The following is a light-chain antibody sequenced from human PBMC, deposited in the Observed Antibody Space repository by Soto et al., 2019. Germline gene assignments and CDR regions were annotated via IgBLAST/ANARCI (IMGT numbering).Light chain of an antibody. V-gene: IGKV3-15*01. CDR1: QSVNSN. Sequence: EIVMTQSPATLSVSPGERATLSCRASQSVNSNLAWYQQKPGQAPRILIYGASTRATGIPARFSGSGSGTEFTLTISSLQSEDFAVYYCQQYDVWLTFGGGTKVDIK. J-gene: IGKJ4*01. CDR2: GAS. CDR3: QQYDVWLT.